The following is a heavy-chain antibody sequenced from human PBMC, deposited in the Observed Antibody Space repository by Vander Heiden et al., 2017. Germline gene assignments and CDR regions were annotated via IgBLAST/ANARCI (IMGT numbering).Heavy chain of an antibody. Sequence: QEQLVQSGAEVKKPGASVQVSCKASGYTFSNYEINWVRQAAGQGFEWVGWMDPKTGNRGYAQKFQGRVTMTTNTSITTAYMELSSLRSEDTAVYYCARYCSSTSCYKFDSWGQGTLVTVSS. CDR2: MDPKTGNR. CDR1: GYTFSNYE. J-gene: IGHJ4*02. V-gene: IGHV1-8*01. CDR3: ARYCSSTSCYKFDS. D-gene: IGHD2-2*01.